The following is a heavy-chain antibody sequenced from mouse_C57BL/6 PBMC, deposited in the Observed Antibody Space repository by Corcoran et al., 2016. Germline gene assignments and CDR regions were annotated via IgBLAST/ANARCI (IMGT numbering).Heavy chain of an antibody. D-gene: IGHD2-12*01. J-gene: IGHJ4*01. CDR2: INTYSGVP. V-gene: IGHV9-3*01. CDR1: GYTFTTYG. Sequence: QIQLVQSGPELKKPGETVKISCKASGYTFTTYGMSWVKQAPGKGLKWMGWINTYSGVPTYADDFKGRFAFSLETSASTAYLQSNNLKNEDTATYFCARIYSNDDYAMDYWGQGTSVTVSS. CDR3: ARIYSNDDYAMDY.